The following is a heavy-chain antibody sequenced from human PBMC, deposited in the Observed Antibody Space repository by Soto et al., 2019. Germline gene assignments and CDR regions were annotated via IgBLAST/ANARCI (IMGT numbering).Heavy chain of an antibody. D-gene: IGHD2-15*01. V-gene: IGHV3-7*01. Sequence: PGGSLRLSCAVSGFTFSIYSMNWVRQAPGKGPEWVANINPDGSEKNYVDSVKGRFIISRDHAKDSLILQMHSLRVEDTAVYYCATAMYSGGFRWYNWFDPWGQGTLVTVSS. J-gene: IGHJ5*02. CDR1: GFTFSIYS. CDR3: ATAMYSGGFRWYNWFDP. CDR2: INPDGSEK.